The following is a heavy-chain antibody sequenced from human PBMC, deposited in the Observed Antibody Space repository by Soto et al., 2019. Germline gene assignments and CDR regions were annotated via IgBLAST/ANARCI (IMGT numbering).Heavy chain of an antibody. CDR3: AKDDPYGSSAYYSGEMDY. D-gene: IGHD6-13*01. CDR2: IKSKDDGGTT. J-gene: IGHJ4*02. CDR1: GFTFSNAW. V-gene: IGHV3-15*07. Sequence: PGGSLRLSCAASGFTFSNAWMNWVRQAPGKGLEWVGRIKSKDDGGTTDYAAPVKGRFTISRDDSKTTLYLQMNSLRGEDTALYFCAKDDPYGSSAYYSGEMDYWGQGILVTVYS.